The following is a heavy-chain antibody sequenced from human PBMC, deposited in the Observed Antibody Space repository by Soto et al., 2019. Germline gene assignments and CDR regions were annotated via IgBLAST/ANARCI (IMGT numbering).Heavy chain of an antibody. D-gene: IGHD2-15*01. CDR3: AKDRAYCGGGDCYSDAFDI. V-gene: IGHV3-23*01. J-gene: IGHJ3*02. CDR2: ISRSGGST. CDR1: GLSFSSYA. Sequence: PGGSLRLSCAASGLSFSSYAMSWVRQAPGKGLEWVSAISRSGGSTYYADSVKGRFTVSRDNFKNTLYLQMNSLRAEDTAVYYCAKDRAYCGGGDCYSDAFDIWGQGTMVTVSS.